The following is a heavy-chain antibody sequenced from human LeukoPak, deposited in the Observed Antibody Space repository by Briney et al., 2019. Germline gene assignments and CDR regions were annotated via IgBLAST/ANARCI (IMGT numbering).Heavy chain of an antibody. CDR1: GYTFTSYY. CDR3: ARDGDIVVVPAAIKGNNWFDP. V-gene: IGHV1-46*04. D-gene: IGHD2-2*02. Sequence: ASVTVSCKASGYTFTSYYMHWVRQAPGQGLEWMGIINPSGGSTSYAQKLQGKVTMTRDTSTSTVYMELSSLRSEDTAVYYCARDGDIVVVPAAIKGNNWFDPWGQGTLVTVSS. J-gene: IGHJ5*02. CDR2: INPSGGST.